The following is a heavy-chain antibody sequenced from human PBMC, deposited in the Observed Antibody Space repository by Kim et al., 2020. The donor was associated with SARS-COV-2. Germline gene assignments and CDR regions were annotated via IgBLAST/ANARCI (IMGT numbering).Heavy chain of an antibody. Sequence: GGSLRLSCAASGFTFSSYAMSWVRQAPGKGLEWVSAISGSGGSTYYADSVKGRFTISRDNSKNTLYLQMNSLRAEDTAVYYCAKDYNPEYCTNGVCQVSAEYFQHWGQGTLVTVSS. V-gene: IGHV3-23*01. CDR1: GFTFSSYA. CDR3: AKDYNPEYCTNGVCQVSAEYFQH. CDR2: ISGSGGST. J-gene: IGHJ1*01. D-gene: IGHD2-8*01.